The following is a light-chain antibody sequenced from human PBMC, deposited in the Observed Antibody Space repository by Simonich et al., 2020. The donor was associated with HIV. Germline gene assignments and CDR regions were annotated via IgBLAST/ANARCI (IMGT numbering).Light chain of an antibody. CDR3: QQYNNWPT. CDR1: QSVSRS. CDR2: DAS. J-gene: IGKJ4*01. Sequence: TVLTQSPASLSLSPGERATLSCRASQSVSRSLAWYQQKPGQAPRRVIYDASNRATGIPARFSGSGSGTDFTLTISSLEPEDFAVYYCQQYNNWPTFGGGTKVEIK. V-gene: IGKV3-11*01.